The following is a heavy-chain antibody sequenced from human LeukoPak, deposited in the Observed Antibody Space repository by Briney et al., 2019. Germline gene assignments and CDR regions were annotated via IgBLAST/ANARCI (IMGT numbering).Heavy chain of an antibody. V-gene: IGHV3-53*01. J-gene: IGHJ3*02. CDR1: GFTVSSNY. Sequence: GGSLRLSCAASGFTVSSNYMSWVRQAPGKGLKWVSVIYSGGSTYYADSVKGRFTISRDNSKNTLYLQMNSLRAEDTAVYYCARVRITMIVVVPHDAFDIWGQGTMVTVSS. CDR3: ARVRITMIVVVPHDAFDI. CDR2: IYSGGST. D-gene: IGHD3-22*01.